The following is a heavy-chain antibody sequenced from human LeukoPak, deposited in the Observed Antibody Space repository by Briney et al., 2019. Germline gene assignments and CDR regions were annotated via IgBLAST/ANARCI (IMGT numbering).Heavy chain of an antibody. CDR2: VIGTSDRK. J-gene: IGHJ4*02. Sequence: PGGSLRLSCETSGFTFSNYGMTWVRQAPGKGLEWVATVIGTSDRKYYADSVKGRFTISRDNSKNTLYLQMNSLRAEDTAVYYCAKDLPLRVTHYYSAHWGQGTLVTVSS. V-gene: IGHV3-23*01. CDR3: AKDLPLRVTHYYSAH. CDR1: GFTFSNYG. D-gene: IGHD2-21*02.